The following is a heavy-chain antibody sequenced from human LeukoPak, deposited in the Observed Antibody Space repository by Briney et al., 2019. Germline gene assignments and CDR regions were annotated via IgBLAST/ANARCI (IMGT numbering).Heavy chain of an antibody. CDR3: ARGSRSIAAAGTFYYGMDV. D-gene: IGHD6-13*01. V-gene: IGHV3-30-3*01. J-gene: IGHJ6*02. CDR2: ISYDGSNK. Sequence: GGSLRLSCAASGFTFSSYAMHWVRQAPGKGLEWVAVISYDGSNKCYADSVKGRFTISRDYSKNTLYLQMNSLRAEDTAVYYCARGSRSIAAAGTFYYGMDVWGQGTTVTVSS. CDR1: GFTFSSYA.